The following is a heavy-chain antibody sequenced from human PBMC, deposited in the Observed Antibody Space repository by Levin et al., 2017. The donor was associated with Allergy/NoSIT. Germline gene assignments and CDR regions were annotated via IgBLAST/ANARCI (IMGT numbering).Heavy chain of an antibody. CDR2: IYPGDSDT. CDR1: GYSFTSYW. V-gene: IGHV5-51*01. CDR3: VTSSSSGDSDAFDI. J-gene: IGHJ3*02. D-gene: IGHD3-22*01. Sequence: PGGSLRLSCKGSGYSFTSYWIGWVRQMPGKGLEWMGIIYPGDSDTRYSPSFQGQVTISADKSISTAYLQWSSLKASDTAMYYCVTSSSSGDSDAFDIWGQGTMVTVSS.